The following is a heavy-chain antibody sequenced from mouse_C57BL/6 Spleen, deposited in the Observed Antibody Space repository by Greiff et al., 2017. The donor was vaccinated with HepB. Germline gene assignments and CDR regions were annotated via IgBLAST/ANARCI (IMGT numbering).Heavy chain of an antibody. V-gene: IGHV5-9-1*02. CDR1: GFTLSSYA. CDR2: ISSGGDYI. Sequence: EVKLVESGEGLVKPGGSLKLSCAASGFTLSSYAMSWVRQTPEKRLEWVAYISSGGDYIYYADTVKGRFTISRDNARNTLYLQMSRLKSEDTAMYYCTRSPYGSSPAWFAYWGQGTLVTVSA. D-gene: IGHD1-1*01. J-gene: IGHJ3*01. CDR3: TRSPYGSSPAWFAY.